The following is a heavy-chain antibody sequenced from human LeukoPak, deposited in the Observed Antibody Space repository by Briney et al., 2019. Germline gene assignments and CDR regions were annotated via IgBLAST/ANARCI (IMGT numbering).Heavy chain of an antibody. CDR3: ARGSIAPNDAFDI. V-gene: IGHV4-39*07. CDR2: IYYSGST. J-gene: IGHJ3*02. CDR1: GGSISGSSYY. D-gene: IGHD6-13*01. Sequence: PSETLSLTCTVSGGSISGSSYYWGWIRQPPGKGLEWIGSIYYSGSTYYNPSLKSRVTISVDTSKNQFSLKLSSVTAADTAVYYCARGSIAPNDAFDIWGQGTMVTVSS.